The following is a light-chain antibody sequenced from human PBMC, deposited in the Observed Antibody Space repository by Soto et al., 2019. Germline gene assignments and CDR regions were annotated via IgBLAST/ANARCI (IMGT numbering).Light chain of an antibody. CDR3: QTWGTGIHPWV. Sequence: QPVLTQSPSASASLGASVKLTCTLSSGHSSYAIAWHQQQPEKGPRYLMKLNSDGSHSKGDGIPDRFSGSSSGAERYLTISSLQSEDEADYYCQTWGTGIHPWVFGGGTQLTVL. J-gene: IGLJ3*02. V-gene: IGLV4-69*01. CDR1: SGHSSYA. CDR2: LNSDGSH.